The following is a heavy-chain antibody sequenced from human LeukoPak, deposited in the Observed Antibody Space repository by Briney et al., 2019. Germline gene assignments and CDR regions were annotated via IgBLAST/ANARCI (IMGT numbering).Heavy chain of an antibody. Sequence: GGSLRLSCAASGFTFSDFYMSWVRQAPGKGLEWISYISGRGSTIYYADSVKGRFTISRDSAKNSLYLQMNSLRAEDTAVYYCARTGYGDYSPLGMDVWGQGTTVTVSS. D-gene: IGHD4-17*01. CDR2: ISGRGSTI. CDR1: GFTFSDFY. V-gene: IGHV3-11*01. CDR3: ARTGYGDYSPLGMDV. J-gene: IGHJ6*02.